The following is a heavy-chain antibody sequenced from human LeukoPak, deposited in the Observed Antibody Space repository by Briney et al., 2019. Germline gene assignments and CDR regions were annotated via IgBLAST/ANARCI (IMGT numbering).Heavy chain of an antibody. CDR2: IYYSGST. D-gene: IGHD3-10*01. CDR3: ARNRYYYGSGSYGVPNWFDP. J-gene: IGHJ5*02. V-gene: IGHV4-39*01. CDR1: GGSISSNSYY. Sequence: PSETLSLTCTVSGGSISSNSYYWGWIRQSPGKGLEWIGSIYYSGSTYYNPSLKSRVTISVDTSKNQFSLKLSSVTAADTAVYYCARNRYYYGSGSYGVPNWFDPWGQGTLVTVSS.